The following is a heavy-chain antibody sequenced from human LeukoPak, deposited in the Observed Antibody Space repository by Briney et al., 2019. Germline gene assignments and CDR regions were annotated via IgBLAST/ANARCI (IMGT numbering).Heavy chain of an antibody. Sequence: GASVKVSCKASGYTFTVYYIHWVRQAPGQGLEWMGWINPNSGGTKYAQKFQGRVTMTRDTSISTAYMELSRLRSDDTAVYYCARYGDYVRTLDCGGQGTLVTVSS. V-gene: IGHV1-2*02. CDR3: ARYGDYVRTLDC. D-gene: IGHD4-17*01. CDR2: INPNSGGT. J-gene: IGHJ4*02. CDR1: GYTFTVYY.